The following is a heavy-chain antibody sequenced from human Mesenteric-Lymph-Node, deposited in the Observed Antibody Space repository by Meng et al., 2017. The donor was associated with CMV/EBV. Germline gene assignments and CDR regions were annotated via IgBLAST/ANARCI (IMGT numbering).Heavy chain of an antibody. CDR3: ARLSRDGYNFMDY. V-gene: IGHV3-11*04. Sequence: CAASGFTFSDYYMSWIRQAPGKGLEWVSYISSSGSTIYYADSVKGRFTISRDNAKNSLFLQMNSLRAEDTAFYYCARLSRDGYNFMDYWGQGTLVTVSS. D-gene: IGHD5-24*01. CDR1: GFTFSDYY. CDR2: ISSSGSTI. J-gene: IGHJ4*02.